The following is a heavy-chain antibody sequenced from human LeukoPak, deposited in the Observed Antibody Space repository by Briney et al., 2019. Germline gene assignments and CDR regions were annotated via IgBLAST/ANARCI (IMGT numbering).Heavy chain of an antibody. CDR1: GFTFSSYG. V-gene: IGHV3-30*02. D-gene: IGHD3-10*01. CDR2: IRYDGSNK. J-gene: IGHJ4*02. Sequence: GGSLRLSCAASGFTFSSYGMHWVRQAPGKGLEWVAFIRYDGSNKYYADSVKGRYTISRDNSKNTLYLQMNSLRAEDTAVYYCAKDAPNYYGSGSYPDYWGQGTLVTVSS. CDR3: AKDAPNYYGSGSYPDY.